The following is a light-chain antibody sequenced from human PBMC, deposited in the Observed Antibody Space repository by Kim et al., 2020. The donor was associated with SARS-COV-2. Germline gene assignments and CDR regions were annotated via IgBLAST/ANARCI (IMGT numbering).Light chain of an antibody. Sequence: EIVLTQSPGTLSLSPGERATLACRASQNVSSSFLAWYQQNPGQAPTLLIYEASSRATGIPDRFSGSGSGTDFTLTISRLEPEDFAVYYCQQFGGSSYTFGQGTKLEI. CDR1: QNVSSSF. CDR3: QQFGGSSYT. J-gene: IGKJ2*01. CDR2: EAS. V-gene: IGKV3-20*01.